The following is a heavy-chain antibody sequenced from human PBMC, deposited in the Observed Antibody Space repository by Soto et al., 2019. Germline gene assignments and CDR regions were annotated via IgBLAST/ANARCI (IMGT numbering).Heavy chain of an antibody. CDR2: INYDGYS. D-gene: IGHD3-10*01. V-gene: IGHV4-59*08. J-gene: IGHJ6*02. Sequence: QVQLQESGPGLVKPSETLSLTCTVSGGSITNYYCSWFRQPPGKGLEWIGYINYDGYSAYNLSLKRRRTLPTDAAKHQFSLTLESVTATDTAVYYCARHGFGPLHGLVDVWGPGTTVIVSS. CDR1: GGSITNYY. CDR3: ARHGFGPLHGLVDV.